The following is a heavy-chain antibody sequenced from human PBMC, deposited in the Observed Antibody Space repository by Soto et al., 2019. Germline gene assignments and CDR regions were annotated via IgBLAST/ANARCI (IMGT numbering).Heavy chain of an antibody. CDR1: GYTFTGYY. CDR3: ARDTGPKLLTENWFVP. D-gene: IGHD2-21*02. CDR2: INPNSGGT. J-gene: IGHJ5*02. V-gene: IGHV1-2*04. Sequence: GASVKVSCKASGYTFTGYYMHWVRQAPGQGLEWMGWINPNSGGTNYAQKFQGWVTMTRDTSISTAYMELSRLRSDDTAVYYCARDTGPKLLTENWFVPWGPGXLVTVST.